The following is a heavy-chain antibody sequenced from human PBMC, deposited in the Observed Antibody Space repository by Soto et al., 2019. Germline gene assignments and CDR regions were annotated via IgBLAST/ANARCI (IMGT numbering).Heavy chain of an antibody. CDR2: IIPIFGTA. CDR1: ERTFSSYA. CDR3: ARDLQDIVLVPAAIVSWFDP. J-gene: IGHJ5*02. V-gene: IGHV1-69*13. D-gene: IGHD2-2*01. Sequence: GSSLKVSCKASERTFSSYAISWVRQAPGQGLEWMGGIIPIFGTANYAQKFQGRVTITADESTSTAYMELSSLRSEDTAVYYCARDLQDIVLVPAAIVSWFDPWGQGTLVTVSS.